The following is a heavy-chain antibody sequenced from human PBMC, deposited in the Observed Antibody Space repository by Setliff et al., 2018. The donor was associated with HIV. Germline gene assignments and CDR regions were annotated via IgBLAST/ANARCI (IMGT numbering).Heavy chain of an antibody. Sequence: GGSLRLSCAASGFTFSSYIMNWVRQAPGKGLDWISYNGIINGAKHYADSMEGRFTISRDDAKNSLYLQMDSLRAEDTAVYYCVRDRDWAFDYWGQGILVTVSS. CDR2: NGIINGAK. J-gene: IGHJ4*02. CDR1: GFTFSSYI. D-gene: IGHD3-9*01. V-gene: IGHV3-48*01. CDR3: VRDRDWAFDY.